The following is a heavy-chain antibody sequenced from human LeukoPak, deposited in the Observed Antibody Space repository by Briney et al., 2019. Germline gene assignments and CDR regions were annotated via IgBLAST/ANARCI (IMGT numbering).Heavy chain of an antibody. Sequence: ASVKVSCKASGGTFSSYAISWVRQAPGQGLEWMGGIIPIFGTANYAQKFQGKVTITADESTSTAYMELSSLRSEDTAVYYCARSKALRLDDIYYWGQGTLVTVSS. CDR1: GGTFSSYA. D-gene: IGHD3-9*01. CDR3: ARSKALRLDDIYY. J-gene: IGHJ4*02. CDR2: IIPIFGTA. V-gene: IGHV1-69*13.